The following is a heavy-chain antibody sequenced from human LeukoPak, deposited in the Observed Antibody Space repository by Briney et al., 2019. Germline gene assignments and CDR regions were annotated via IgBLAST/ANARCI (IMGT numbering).Heavy chain of an antibody. Sequence: KPSETLSLTCIVSGGSISSSSHNWGWIRQPPGKGLEWIGSIYYSGSTYYNPPLKSRLTISVDTSKNQFSLKLSSVTAADTAVYYCARHDRIIASPLVWGQGTLVTVSS. D-gene: IGHD6-13*01. CDR1: GGSISSSSHN. J-gene: IGHJ4*02. CDR3: ARHDRIIASPLV. V-gene: IGHV4-39*01. CDR2: IYYSGST.